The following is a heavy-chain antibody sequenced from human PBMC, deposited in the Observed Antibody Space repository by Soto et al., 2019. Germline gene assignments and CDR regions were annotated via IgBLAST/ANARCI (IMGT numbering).Heavy chain of an antibody. V-gene: IGHV3-21*01. CDR1: GFTFSSYS. CDR3: ARDRAYDAFDI. CDR2: ISSSSSYI. D-gene: IGHD1-26*01. J-gene: IGHJ3*02. Sequence: GGSLRLSCAASGFTFSSYSMNWVRQAPGKGLEWVSSISSSSSYIYYADSVKGRFTISRDNAKNSPYLQMNSLRAEDTAVYYCARDRAYDAFDIWGQGTMVTVSS.